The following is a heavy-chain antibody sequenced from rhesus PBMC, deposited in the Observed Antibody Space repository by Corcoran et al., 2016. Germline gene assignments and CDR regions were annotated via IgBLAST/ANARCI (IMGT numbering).Heavy chain of an antibody. Sequence: QVQLQESGPGLVKPSETLSLTCAVSGYSISSGYYWSWIRQSPGKGLEWIGSITNSGSTSYNPSLKSRVTISRDTSKNQFSLKLSSVTAADTAVYYCARDLAGYYGSGLGYWGQGVLVTVSS. D-gene: IGHD3-28*01. J-gene: IGHJ4*01. CDR1: GYSISSGYY. CDR2: ITNSGST. CDR3: ARDLAGYYGSGLGY. V-gene: IGHV4-122*02.